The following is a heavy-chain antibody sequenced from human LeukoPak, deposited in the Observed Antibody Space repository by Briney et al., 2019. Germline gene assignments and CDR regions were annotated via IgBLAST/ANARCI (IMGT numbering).Heavy chain of an antibody. V-gene: IGHV1-69*05. CDR2: IIPIFGTA. D-gene: IGHD1-1*01. J-gene: IGHJ4*02. CDR1: GGTFSSYA. Sequence: SVKVSCKASGGTFSSYAISWVRRAPGQGLEWMGRIIPIFGTANYAQKFQGRVTITTDESTSTAYMELSSLRSEDTAVYYCARDLLAGTAGYWGQGTLVTVSS. CDR3: ARDLLAGTAGY.